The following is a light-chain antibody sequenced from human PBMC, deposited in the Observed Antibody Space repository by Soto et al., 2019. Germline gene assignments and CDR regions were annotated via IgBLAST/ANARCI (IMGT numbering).Light chain of an antibody. V-gene: IGKV1-5*03. CDR2: KAF. CDR1: QSVDRW. J-gene: IGKJ1*01. Sequence: DIQMTQSPSTLSASVGDRVTMTCRASQSVDRWLAWYQQSPGKAPKALSYKAFNLESGVPSRFGGSGSGTEFTLTITSLQPGDMATYYCQQYTTLVTFGQGTMVEMK. CDR3: QQYTTLVT.